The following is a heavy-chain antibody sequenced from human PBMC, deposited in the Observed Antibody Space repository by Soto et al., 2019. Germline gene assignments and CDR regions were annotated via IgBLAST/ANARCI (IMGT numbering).Heavy chain of an antibody. CDR3: ARISAATSNAFDI. Sequence: GGSLRLSCAGSGFSFSDYYMDWVRQAPGKGLEWVGRSRNKPKKYTTEYATSVKGRFTISRDDSKNSLYLQMNSLKNEDTAVYYCARISAATSNAFDIWGQGTMVTVSS. J-gene: IGHJ3*02. D-gene: IGHD6-13*01. V-gene: IGHV3-72*01. CDR1: GFSFSDYY. CDR2: SRNKPKKYTT.